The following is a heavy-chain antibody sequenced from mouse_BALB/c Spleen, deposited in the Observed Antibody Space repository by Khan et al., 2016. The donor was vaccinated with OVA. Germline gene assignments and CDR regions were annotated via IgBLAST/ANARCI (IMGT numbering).Heavy chain of an antibody. Sequence: EVQLQESGPGLVKPSQSLSLTCTVTGYSITSDYAWNWIRQFPGNKLEWMGYISYSGSTSYNPSLKSRISITPDTSKNQFFLQLNSVTSEDTATYYCAMGRTYWGQGTLVTVSA. J-gene: IGHJ3*01. V-gene: IGHV3-2*02. CDR1: GYSITSDYA. D-gene: IGHD4-1*01. CDR3: AMGRTY. CDR2: ISYSGST.